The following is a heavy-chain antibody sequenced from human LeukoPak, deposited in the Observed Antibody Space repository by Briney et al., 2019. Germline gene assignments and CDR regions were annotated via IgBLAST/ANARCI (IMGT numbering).Heavy chain of an antibody. Sequence: SVKVSCKASGGTFSSYTISWVRQAPGQGLEWMGRIIPILGIANYAQKFQGRVTFTADKSTSTAYMELSSLRSEDTAVYYCARGSINSGYDWGNWFDPWGQGTLVTVSS. D-gene: IGHD5-12*01. CDR3: ARGSINSGYDWGNWFDP. V-gene: IGHV1-69*10. J-gene: IGHJ5*02. CDR2: IIPILGIA. CDR1: GGTFSSYT.